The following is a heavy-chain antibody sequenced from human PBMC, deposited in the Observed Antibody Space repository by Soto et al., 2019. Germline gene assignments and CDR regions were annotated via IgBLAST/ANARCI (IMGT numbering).Heavy chain of an antibody. V-gene: IGHV3-30*18. CDR1: GFTFSSYG. J-gene: IGHJ4*02. CDR2: ISYDGSNK. D-gene: IGHD2-2*01. Sequence: GGSLRLSCAASGFTFSSYGMHWVRQAPGKGLEWVAVISYDGSNKYYADSVKGRFTISRDNSKNTLYLQMNSLRAEDTAVYYCAKDINHSGDIVVVPAAMLLDYWGQGTLVTVSS. CDR3: AKDINHSGDIVVVPAAMLLDY.